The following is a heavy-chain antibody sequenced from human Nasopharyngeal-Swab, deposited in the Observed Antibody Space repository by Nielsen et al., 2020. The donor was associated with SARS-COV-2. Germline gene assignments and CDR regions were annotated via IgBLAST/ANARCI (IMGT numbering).Heavy chain of an antibody. Sequence: SETLSLTCAVYGGSFSGYYWGWIRQPPGKGPEWIGSMYYSGSTYYNPSLKSRVTISVDTSKNQFSLKLSSVTAADTAVYYCARRVAVADSFDYWGQGTLVTVSS. CDR3: ARRVAVADSFDY. CDR2: MYYSGST. CDR1: GGSFSGYY. J-gene: IGHJ4*02. V-gene: IGHV4-39*01. D-gene: IGHD6-19*01.